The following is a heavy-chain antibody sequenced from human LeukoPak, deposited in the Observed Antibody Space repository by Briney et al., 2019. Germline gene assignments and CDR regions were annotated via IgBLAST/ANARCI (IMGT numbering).Heavy chain of an antibody. CDR1: GGTFSSYA. V-gene: IGHV1-69*13. CDR2: IIPIFGTA. CDR3: ARGNSYGSGSYYIYWFDP. J-gene: IGHJ5*02. D-gene: IGHD3-10*01. Sequence: SVKVSCKASGGTFSSYAISWVRQAPGQGLEWMGGIIPIFGTANYAQKFQGRVTITADESTSTAYMELSSLRSEDTAVYYCARGNSYGSGSYYIYWFDPWGQGTLVTVSS.